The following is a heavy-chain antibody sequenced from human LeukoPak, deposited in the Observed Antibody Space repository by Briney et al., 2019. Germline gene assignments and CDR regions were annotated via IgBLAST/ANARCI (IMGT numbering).Heavy chain of an antibody. V-gene: IGHV4-4*02. CDR1: GGSITNTNY. CDR2: VNLQGST. D-gene: IGHD2-15*01. CDR3: ARGVDCSDFAFDI. Sequence: SETLSLTCGVSGGSITNTNYWTWVRQPPGKGLEWIGEVNLQGSTNYNPSLMGRVAISVDTSENHISLQLTSVTAADTAVYYCARGVDCSDFAFDIWGQGTMVTVSP. J-gene: IGHJ3*02.